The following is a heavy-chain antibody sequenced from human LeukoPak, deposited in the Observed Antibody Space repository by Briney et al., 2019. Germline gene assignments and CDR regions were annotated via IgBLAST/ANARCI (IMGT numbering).Heavy chain of an antibody. Sequence: SETLSLTCTVSGGSISSSSYYWGWIRQPPGKGLEWIGSIYCSGSTYYNPSLKSRVTISVDTSKNQFSLKLSSVTAADTAVYYCASLPIAVAGTLGYWGQGTLVTVSS. D-gene: IGHD6-19*01. V-gene: IGHV4-39*01. CDR2: IYCSGST. CDR3: ASLPIAVAGTLGY. CDR1: GGSISSSSYY. J-gene: IGHJ4*02.